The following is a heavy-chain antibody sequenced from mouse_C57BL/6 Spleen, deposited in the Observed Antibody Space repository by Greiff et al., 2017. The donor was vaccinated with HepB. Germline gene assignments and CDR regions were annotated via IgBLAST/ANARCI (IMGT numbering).Heavy chain of an antibody. CDR1: GYSFTGYY. CDR2: INPSTGGT. D-gene: IGHD2-10*02. J-gene: IGHJ4*01. CDR3: ARRRGGMVGPYAMDY. Sequence: VQLKQSGPELVKPGASVKISCKASGYSFTGYYMNWVKQSPEKSLEWIGEINPSTGGTTYNQKFKAKATLTVDKSSSTAYMQLKSLTSEDSAVYYCARRRGGMVGPYAMDYWGQGTSVTVSS. V-gene: IGHV1-42*01.